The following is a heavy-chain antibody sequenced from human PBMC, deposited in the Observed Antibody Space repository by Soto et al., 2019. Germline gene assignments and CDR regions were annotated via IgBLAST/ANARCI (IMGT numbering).Heavy chain of an antibody. V-gene: IGHV4-38-2*01. D-gene: IGHD3-22*01. CDR1: GYSISSGYY. CDR3: ARVPAYYDSSGYYYGVQYYFDY. Sequence: PSETLSLTCAVSGYSISSGYYWGWIRQPPGKGLEWIGSIYHSGSTYYNPSLKSRVTISVDTSKNQFSLKLSSVTAADTAVYYCARVPAYYDSSGYYYGVQYYFDYWGQGTLVTVSS. CDR2: IYHSGST. J-gene: IGHJ4*02.